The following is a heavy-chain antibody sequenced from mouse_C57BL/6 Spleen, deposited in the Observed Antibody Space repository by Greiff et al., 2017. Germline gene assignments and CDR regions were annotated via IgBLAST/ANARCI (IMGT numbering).Heavy chain of an antibody. Sequence: QVQLQQSGAELVKPGASVKLSCKASGYTFTEYTIHWVKQRSGQGLEWIGWFYPGSGRIKYNEKFKDKATLTADKSSSTVYMELSRLTSEDAAVLFCARHEDNGDDGGNFAYWGQGTLVTVSA. CDR2: FYPGSGRI. J-gene: IGHJ3*01. V-gene: IGHV1-62-2*01. CDR3: ARHEDNGDDGGNFAY. D-gene: IGHD2-2*01. CDR1: GYTFTEYT.